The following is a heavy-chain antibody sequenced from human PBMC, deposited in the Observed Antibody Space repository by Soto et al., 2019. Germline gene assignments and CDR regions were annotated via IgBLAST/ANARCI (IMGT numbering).Heavy chain of an antibody. CDR1: GYTFTSYA. V-gene: IGHV1-3*01. CDR3: ARDTSNLMVYDMYYYMDV. D-gene: IGHD2-8*01. CDR2: INAGNGNT. J-gene: IGHJ6*03. Sequence: QVQLVQSGAEVKKPGASVKVSCKASGYTFTSYAMHWVRQAPGQRLEWMGWINAGNGNTKYSQKFQGRVTITRDTSASTAYMELSSLRSEDTAVYYCARDTSNLMVYDMYYYMDVWGKGTTVTVSS.